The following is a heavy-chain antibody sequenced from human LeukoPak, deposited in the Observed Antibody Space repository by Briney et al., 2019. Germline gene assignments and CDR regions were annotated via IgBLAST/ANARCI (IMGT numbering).Heavy chain of an antibody. V-gene: IGHV4-59*01. CDR2: IYYSGST. CDR1: GGSISNYF. Sequence: SETLSLTCTVSGGSISNYFWSWIRQPPGKGLEWIGYIYYSGSTNYNPSLKSRVTISVDTSNNQFSLKLRSVPAADTAVYYYARDLYCSGGSCYARGFDPWGQGTLVTVSS. D-gene: IGHD2-15*01. J-gene: IGHJ5*02. CDR3: ARDLYCSGGSCYARGFDP.